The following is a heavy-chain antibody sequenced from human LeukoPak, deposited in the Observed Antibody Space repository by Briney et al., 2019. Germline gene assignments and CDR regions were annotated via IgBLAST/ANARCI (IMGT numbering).Heavy chain of an antibody. V-gene: IGHV3-9*01. CDR2: IGWNSGSV. CDR1: GFTFNNYA. D-gene: IGHD2-15*01. CDR3: AKDVSLGFCSGGSCSAHFDY. J-gene: IGHJ4*02. Sequence: GGPLRLSCAASGFTFNNYAMHWVRQVPGKGLEWVSGIGWNSGSVAYVDSVKGRFTISRDNAKNSLYLQMGSLRAEDTALYYCAKDVSLGFCSGGSCSAHFDYWGQGTLVTVSS.